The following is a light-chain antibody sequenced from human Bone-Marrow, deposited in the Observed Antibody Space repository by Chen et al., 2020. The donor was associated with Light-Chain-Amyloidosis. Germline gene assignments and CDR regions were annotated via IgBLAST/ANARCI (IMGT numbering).Light chain of an antibody. J-gene: IGKJ1*01. CDR1: QGISSY. CDR3: QQYYSYPWT. V-gene: IGKV1-8*01. CDR2: AAS. Sequence: AIRMTQSPSSFSASTGDRVTITCRASQGISSYLAWYQQKPGKAPKLLIYAASTLQSGVPSRFSGSGSGTDFTLTISCLQSEDLATYYCQQYYSYPWTFGKGTKVEIK.